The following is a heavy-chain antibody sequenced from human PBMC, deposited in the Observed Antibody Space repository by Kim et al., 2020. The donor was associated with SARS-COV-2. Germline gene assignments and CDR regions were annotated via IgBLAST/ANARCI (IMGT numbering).Heavy chain of an antibody. V-gene: IGHV3-23*03. CDR3: AKMTYYDILTGYYQHWYFDL. CDR2: IYSGGSST. Sequence: GGSLRLSCAASGFTFSSYAMSWVRQAPGKGLEWVSVIYSGGSSTYYADSVKGRFTISRDNSKNTLYLQMNSLRAEDTAVYYCAKMTYYDILTGYYQHWYFDLWGRGTLVTVSS. J-gene: IGHJ2*01. D-gene: IGHD3-9*01. CDR1: GFTFSSYA.